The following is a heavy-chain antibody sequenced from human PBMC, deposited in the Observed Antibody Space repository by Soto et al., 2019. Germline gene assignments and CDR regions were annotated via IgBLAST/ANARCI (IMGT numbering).Heavy chain of an antibody. V-gene: IGHV4-59*08. CDR2: IYYSGST. CDR3: ARHNDNWNAMDY. D-gene: IGHD1-1*01. J-gene: IGHJ4*02. Sequence: TSETLSLTCTVSGGSISSYYWSWIRQPPGKGLEWIGYIYYSGSTNHNPSLKSRVTISVDTSKNQFSLKLSSVTAADTAVYYCARHNDNWNAMDYWGQGTLVTVSS. CDR1: GGSISSYY.